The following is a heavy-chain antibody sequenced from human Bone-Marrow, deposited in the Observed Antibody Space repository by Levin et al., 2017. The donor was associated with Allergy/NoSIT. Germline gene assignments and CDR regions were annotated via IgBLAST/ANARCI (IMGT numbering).Heavy chain of an antibody. CDR2: SYTSGNI. J-gene: IGHJ6*03. CDR1: GVSITSGSYY. Sequence: SQTLSLTCTVSGVSITSGSYYWSWIRQPAGKGLEWIGHSYTSGNITYNPSLKSRVTISLDTSKNQFSLKLPSVTAADTAVYYCARVLQYSYYYADVWGKGTMVTVSS. CDR3: ARVLQYSYYYADV. D-gene: IGHD2-21*01. V-gene: IGHV4-61*09.